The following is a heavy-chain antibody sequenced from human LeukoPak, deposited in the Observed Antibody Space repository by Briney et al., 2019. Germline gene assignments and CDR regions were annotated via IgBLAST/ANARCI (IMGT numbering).Heavy chain of an antibody. J-gene: IGHJ4*02. CDR1: GYTFSGYY. CDR2: INPNSGGT. CDR3: ATEVTD. Sequence: ASVKVSCKASGYTFSGYYMHWGRQAPGQGLEWMGWINPNSGGTKYAQKFQGRVTMTRDTSISTAYMELSRLRSDDTAVYYCATEVTDWGQGTLVTVSS. D-gene: IGHD5-18*01. V-gene: IGHV1-2*02.